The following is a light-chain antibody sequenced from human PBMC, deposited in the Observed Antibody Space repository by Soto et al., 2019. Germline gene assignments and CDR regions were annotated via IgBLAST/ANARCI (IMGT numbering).Light chain of an antibody. CDR2: NAY. CDR1: SSDVGAYNF. CDR3: SAYTVSRTYV. V-gene: IGLV2-14*03. Sequence: QSVLTQPASVSGSPGQSITISCTGTSSDVGAYNFVSWHQQHPGKAPKLMIYNAYDRPSGISYRFSGSKSGNTASLTISGLQGEDEADYYCSAYTVSRTYVFGTGTKV. J-gene: IGLJ1*01.